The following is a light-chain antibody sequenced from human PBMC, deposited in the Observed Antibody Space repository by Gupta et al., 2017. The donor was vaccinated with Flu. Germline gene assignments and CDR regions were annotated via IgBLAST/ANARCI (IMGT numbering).Light chain of an antibody. CDR1: QSVSSSY. Sequence: EIVLTQSPATLSLYPGERATLSCGASQSVSSSYLAWYQQKPVLAPRLLIYDASSRATGSTDRFSGRGYVKDFTLTSSRLENEDFAVYYGQQDCSSLTFGGGTKVDIK. V-gene: IGKV3D-20*01. J-gene: IGKJ4*01. CDR3: QQDCSSLT. CDR2: DAS.